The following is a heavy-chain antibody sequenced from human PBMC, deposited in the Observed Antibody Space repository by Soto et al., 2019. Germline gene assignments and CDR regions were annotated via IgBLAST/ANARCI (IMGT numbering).Heavy chain of an antibody. D-gene: IGHD3-22*01. V-gene: IGHV3-48*02. CDR1: GFTFSSYS. J-gene: IGHJ5*02. CDR2: ISTSSTI. Sequence: GGSLRLSCAASGFTFSSYSMNWVRQAPGKGLEWVSYISTSSTIYYADSVKGRFTISRDNAKNSLYLQMNSLRDEDTAVYYCARSAEYDSCGYYYLNWFDPWGQGTLVTVSS. CDR3: ARSAEYDSCGYYYLNWFDP.